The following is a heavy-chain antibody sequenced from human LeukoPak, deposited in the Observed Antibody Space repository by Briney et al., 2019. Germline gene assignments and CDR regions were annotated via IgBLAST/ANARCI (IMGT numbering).Heavy chain of an antibody. J-gene: IGHJ6*03. Sequence: SVKVSCKASGGTFSSYAISWVRQAPGQGLEWMGGIIPIFGTANYAQKFQGRVTITADESTSTAYMELSSLRSEDTAVYYCASPGITGTKNYYYYYMDVWGKGTTVTVSS. V-gene: IGHV1-69*13. CDR3: ASPGITGTKNYYYYYMDV. CDR2: IIPIFGTA. D-gene: IGHD1-20*01. CDR1: GGTFSSYA.